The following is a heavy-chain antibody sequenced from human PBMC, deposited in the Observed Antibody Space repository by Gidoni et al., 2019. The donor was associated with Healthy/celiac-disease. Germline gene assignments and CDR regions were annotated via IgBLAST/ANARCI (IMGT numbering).Heavy chain of an antibody. CDR2: ISRSSSTI. J-gene: IGHJ3*02. CDR3: ASWDLAFDI. V-gene: IGHV3-48*01. Sequence: EVQLVESGGGLVQPGGSLRLSCAASGFTFSSYSMNWVRQAPGKGLEWVSYISRSSSTIYYADSVKGRFTISRDNAKNSLYLQMNSLRAEDTAVYYCASWDLAFDIWGQGTMVTVSS. D-gene: IGHD1-26*01. CDR1: GFTFSSYS.